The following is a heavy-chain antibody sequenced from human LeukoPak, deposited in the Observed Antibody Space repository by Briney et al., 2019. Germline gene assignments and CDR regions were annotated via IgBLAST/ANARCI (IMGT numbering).Heavy chain of an antibody. CDR3: ARGRTFGVVSNWFDP. J-gene: IGHJ5*02. D-gene: IGHD3-3*01. CDR2: INPSGGST. V-gene: IGHV1-46*01. Sequence: GASVKVSCKASGYTFTSYYMHWVRQAPGQGLEWMGIINPSGGSTSYAQKFQGRVTMTRDMSTSTVYMELSSLRSEDTAVYYCARGRTFGVVSNWFDPWGQGTLVTVSS. CDR1: GYTFTSYY.